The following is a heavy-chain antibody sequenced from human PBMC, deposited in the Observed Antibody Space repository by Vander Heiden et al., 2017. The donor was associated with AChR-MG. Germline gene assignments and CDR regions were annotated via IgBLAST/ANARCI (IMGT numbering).Heavy chain of an antibody. CDR3: ARVGGCSSTSCYRGYSWFDP. D-gene: IGHD2-2*01. Sequence: QVQLQQWGPGLLKPSESLSLTCAVYGGSFSGYYWRWIRQPPGKGLEVIGEINRSGSTNYNPSLKSRVTISVDTSKNQFSLKLSSVTAADTAVYYCARVGGCSSTSCYRGYSWFDPWGQGTLVTVSS. CDR1: GGSFSGYY. CDR2: INRSGST. J-gene: IGHJ5*02. V-gene: IGHV4-34*01.